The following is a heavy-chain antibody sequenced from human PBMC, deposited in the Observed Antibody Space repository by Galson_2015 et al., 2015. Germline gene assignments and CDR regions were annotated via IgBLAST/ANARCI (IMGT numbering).Heavy chain of an antibody. CDR2: TYYRSKWYN. Sequence: CAISGDSVSSNSAGWHWIRQSASRGLEWLGRTYYRSKWYNDYAVPVKSRITVNPDTSKNQFSLQLNSVTPEDTAVYYCARVGEYGDLNFDYWGQGTLVTVSS. CDR3: ARVGEYGDLNFDY. D-gene: IGHD3-10*01. V-gene: IGHV6-1*01. J-gene: IGHJ4*02. CDR1: GDSVSSNSAG.